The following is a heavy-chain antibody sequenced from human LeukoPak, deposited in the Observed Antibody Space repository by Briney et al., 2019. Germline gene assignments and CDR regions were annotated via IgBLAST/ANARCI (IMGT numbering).Heavy chain of an antibody. CDR3: ARGRLRRIAAAGPGDY. V-gene: IGHV1-18*01. Sequence: ASVKVSCKASGYTFTSYGISWVRQAPGQGLEWMGWISAYNGNTNYAQKLQGRVTMTTDTSTSTAYMELRSLRSDDTAVYYCARGRLRRIAAAGPGDYWGQGTLVTVSS. CDR2: ISAYNGNT. J-gene: IGHJ4*02. CDR1: GYTFTSYG. D-gene: IGHD6-13*01.